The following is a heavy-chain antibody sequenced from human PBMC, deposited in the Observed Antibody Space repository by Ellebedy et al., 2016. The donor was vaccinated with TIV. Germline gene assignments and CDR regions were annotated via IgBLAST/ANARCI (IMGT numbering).Heavy chain of an antibody. J-gene: IGHJ4*02. Sequence: MPSETLSLTCSVSGSSISSGYYWGWSRQPPGRWLEWMGSMFLSGSTYSSPSLKSRVTISVDTSKNQLSLRLSSVTAADTAVYYCARDGAGRWDYWGPGTLVTVSS. D-gene: IGHD4-23*01. CDR2: MFLSGST. CDR1: GSSISSGYY. CDR3: ARDGAGRWDY. V-gene: IGHV4-38-2*02.